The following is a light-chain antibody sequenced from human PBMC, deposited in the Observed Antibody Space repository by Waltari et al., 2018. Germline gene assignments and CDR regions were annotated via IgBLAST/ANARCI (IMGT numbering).Light chain of an antibody. CDR2: GAS. CDR1: ETIIANY. Sequence: DILSSQPPGTLSFSTGESSTLSCRASETIIANYLAGYQQKPGHAPRLLIYGASNRATGIPDRFSGTGSATDFTLTISRLEPEDYAVYHCQQYGTSSALTFGGGTKVVIK. J-gene: IGKJ4*01. V-gene: IGKV3-20*01. CDR3: QQYGTSSALT.